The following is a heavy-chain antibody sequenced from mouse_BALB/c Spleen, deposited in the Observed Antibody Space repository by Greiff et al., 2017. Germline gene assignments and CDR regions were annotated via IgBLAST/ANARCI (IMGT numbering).Heavy chain of an antibody. J-gene: IGHJ2*01. Sequence: EVQLQQSGPGLVKPSQSLSLTCTVTGYSITSDYAWNWIRQFPGNKLEWMGYISYSGSTSYNPSLKSRISITRDTSKNQFFLQLNSVTTEDTATYYCARSDDGYSDYWGQGTTLTVSS. D-gene: IGHD2-3*01. CDR3: ARSDDGYSDY. CDR1: GYSITSDYA. V-gene: IGHV3-2*02. CDR2: ISYSGST.